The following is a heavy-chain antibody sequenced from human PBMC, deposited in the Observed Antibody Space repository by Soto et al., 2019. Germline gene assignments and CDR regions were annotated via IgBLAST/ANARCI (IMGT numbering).Heavy chain of an antibody. D-gene: IGHD4-17*01. J-gene: IGHJ4*02. V-gene: IGHV3-48*04. CDR2: ISSGSSPI. CDR3: ARGHYGDYVVDY. Sequence: GGSLRLSCAASGFTFTAYSMNWVRQAPGKGLEWVSYISSGSSPIHYADSVKGRFTISRDNAKNSLYLQVSSLRAEDTAVYYCARGHYGDYVVDYWGQGTLVTVSS. CDR1: GFTFTAYS.